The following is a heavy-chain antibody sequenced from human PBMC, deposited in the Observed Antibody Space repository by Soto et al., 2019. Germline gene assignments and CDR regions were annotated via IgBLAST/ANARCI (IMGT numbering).Heavy chain of an antibody. CDR1: GFTFSSYG. CDR3: AKDRLANPPYYSYYHGMDV. J-gene: IGHJ6*02. D-gene: IGHD6-25*01. Sequence: GGSLRLSCAASGFTFSSYGSHWVRQAPGKGLEWVAFISYAGSNKYYEDSVKGRFTISRDNSKNTLFLQMNSLRAADTAVDYCAKDRLANPPYYSYYHGMDVWGQGTTVTVSS. CDR2: ISYAGSNK. V-gene: IGHV3-30*18.